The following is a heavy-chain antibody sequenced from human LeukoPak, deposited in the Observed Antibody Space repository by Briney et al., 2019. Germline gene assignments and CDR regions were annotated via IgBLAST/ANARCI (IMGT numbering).Heavy chain of an antibody. J-gene: IGHJ5*02. CDR2: ISSDGGNR. V-gene: IGHV3-30-3*01. Sequence: GGSLRLSCAASGFTFSSYAMHWVRRAPGKALEWVATISSDGGNRYYSDSVKGRFTISRDNSKNTLYLQMNSLRPEDTAVYYCARAAREYYYDSTTNWFDPWGQGTLVTVSS. D-gene: IGHD3-22*01. CDR1: GFTFSSYA. CDR3: ARAAREYYYDSTTNWFDP.